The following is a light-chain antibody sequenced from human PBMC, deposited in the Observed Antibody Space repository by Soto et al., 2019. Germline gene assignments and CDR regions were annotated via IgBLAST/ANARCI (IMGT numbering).Light chain of an antibody. CDR1: QSVSSN. CDR2: GAS. V-gene: IGKV3-15*01. CDR3: QQYNNWPGT. J-gene: IGKJ3*01. Sequence: EIVMTQSPATLSVSPGERATLSCRASQSVSSNLAWYQQKPGQAPRLLIYGASTRATGIPARFSGSGSGTEFTLTISSLQSEDFEVYYCQQYNNWPGTFGRGTKVDIX.